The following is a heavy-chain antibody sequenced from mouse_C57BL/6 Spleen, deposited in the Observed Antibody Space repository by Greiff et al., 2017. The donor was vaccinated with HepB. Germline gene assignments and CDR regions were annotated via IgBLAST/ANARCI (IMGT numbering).Heavy chain of an antibody. CDR2: IDPNSGGT. J-gene: IGHJ2*01. CDR1: GYTFTSYW. V-gene: IGHV1-72*01. Sequence: QVHVKQSGAELVKPGASVKLSCKASGYTFTSYWMHWVKQRPGRGLEWIGRIDPNSGGTKYNEKFKSKATLTVDKPSSTAYMQLSSLTSEDSAVYYCARTMITTGLFDYWGQGTTLTVSS. D-gene: IGHD2-4*01. CDR3: ARTMITTGLFDY.